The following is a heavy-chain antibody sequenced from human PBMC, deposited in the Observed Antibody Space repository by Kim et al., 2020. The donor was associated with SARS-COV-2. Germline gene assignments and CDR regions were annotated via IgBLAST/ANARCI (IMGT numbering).Heavy chain of an antibody. Sequence: SETLSLTCTVSGGSVSSGSYYWSWIRQPPGKGLEWIGYIYYSGSTNYNPSLKSRVTISVDTSKNQFSLKLSSVTAADTAVYYCARAPRSGYGYYYGMDVWGQGTTVTVSS. J-gene: IGHJ6*02. D-gene: IGHD6-25*01. CDR1: GGSVSSGSYY. CDR2: IYYSGST. V-gene: IGHV4-61*01. CDR3: ARAPRSGYGYYYGMDV.